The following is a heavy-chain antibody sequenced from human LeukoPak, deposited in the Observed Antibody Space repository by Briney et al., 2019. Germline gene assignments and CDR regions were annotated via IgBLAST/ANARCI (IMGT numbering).Heavy chain of an antibody. V-gene: IGHV1-8*03. CDR2: MNPNSGNT. CDR1: ESTFTSYD. J-gene: IGHJ3*02. Sequence: GASVKASCKASESTFTSYDINPVPQATGQGLEWMGWMNPNSGNTGYAQKLQGRVTITRNTSISTTYLDLSSLRSEDTAAYYCARGPGVVVILSYDAFDIWGQGTMVTASS. D-gene: IGHD3-22*01. CDR3: ARGPGVVVILSYDAFDI.